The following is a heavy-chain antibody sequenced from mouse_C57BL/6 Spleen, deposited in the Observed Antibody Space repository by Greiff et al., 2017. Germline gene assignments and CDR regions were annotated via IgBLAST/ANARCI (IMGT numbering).Heavy chain of an antibody. V-gene: IGHV1-50*01. CDR1: GYTFTSYW. CDR2: IDPSDSYT. J-gene: IGHJ4*01. Sequence: VKLQQPGAELVKPGASVKLSCKASGYTFTSYWMQWVKQRPGQGLEWIGEIDPSDSYTNYNQKFKGKATLTVDTSSSTAYMQLSSLTSEDSAVYYCARAITTVVAYYYAMDYWGQGTSVTVSS. D-gene: IGHD1-1*01. CDR3: ARAITTVVAYYYAMDY.